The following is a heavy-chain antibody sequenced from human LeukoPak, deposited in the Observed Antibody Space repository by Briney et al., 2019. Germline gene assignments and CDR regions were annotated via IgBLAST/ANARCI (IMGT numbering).Heavy chain of an antibody. V-gene: IGHV3-48*03. J-gene: IGHJ5*02. CDR2: ISSSGSYI. D-gene: IGHD2-2*01. CDR1: GFTFSSYE. CDR3: AGGVSQLLLPHWFDP. Sequence: PGGSLILSCAAYGFTFSSYEMNWVRQAPGKGRECVSYISSSGSYIYYAVSVEGRLTIYRDNAKNTLYLQMNSLRAEDTAVYYGAGGVSQLLLPHWFDPWGQGTLVTVSS.